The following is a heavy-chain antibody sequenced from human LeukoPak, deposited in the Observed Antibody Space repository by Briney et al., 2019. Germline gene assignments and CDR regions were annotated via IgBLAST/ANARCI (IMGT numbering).Heavy chain of an antibody. CDR3: ARDGYDDAFDI. CDR1: GYTFTGYY. Sequence: GASVKVSCKASGYTFTGYYMHWVRQAPGQGLEWMGWINPNSGGTNYAQKFQGRVTMTTDTSTSTAYMELRSLRSDDTAVYYCARDGYDDAFDIWGQGTMVTVSS. V-gene: IGHV1-2*02. D-gene: IGHD2-2*01. CDR2: INPNSGGT. J-gene: IGHJ3*02.